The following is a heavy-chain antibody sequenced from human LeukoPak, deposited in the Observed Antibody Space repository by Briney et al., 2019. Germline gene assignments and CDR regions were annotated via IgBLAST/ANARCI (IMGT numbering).Heavy chain of an antibody. CDR1: GGSFTGNF. D-gene: IGHD6-19*01. J-gene: IGHJ4*02. Sequence: PSETLSLTCAVSGGSFTGNFWSWIRQPPGKGLEWIGSIYYSGSTYYNPSLKSRVTISVDTSKNQFSLKLSSVTAADTAVYYCARTSSGWSYRGFDYWGQGTLVTVSS. CDR3: ARTSSGWSYRGFDY. CDR2: IYYSGST. V-gene: IGHV4-39*01.